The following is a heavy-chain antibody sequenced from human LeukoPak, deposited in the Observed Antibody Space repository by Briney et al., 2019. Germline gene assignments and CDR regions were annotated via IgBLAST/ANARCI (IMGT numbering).Heavy chain of an antibody. V-gene: IGHV3-23*01. J-gene: IGHJ4*02. CDR2: ISGSGGTT. CDR1: GFTFSSYV. CDR3: ATRDGYNIH. D-gene: IGHD5-24*01. Sequence: GGSLRLSCAASGFTFSSYVMSWVRQAPGKGLEWVSVISGSGGTTYYADSVKGRFTISRDNPKNTLYLQMNSLRAEDTAVYYCATRDGYNIHWGQGTLVTVSS.